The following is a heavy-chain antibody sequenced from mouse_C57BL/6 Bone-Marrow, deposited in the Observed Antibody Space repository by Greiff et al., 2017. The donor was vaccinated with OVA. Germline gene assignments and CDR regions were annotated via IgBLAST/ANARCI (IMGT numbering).Heavy chain of an antibody. CDR3: ARGITTVVALYWYFDV. CDR2: INPSNGGT. J-gene: IGHJ1*03. CDR1: GYTFTSYW. Sequence: QVHVKQSGTELVKPGASVKLSCKASGYTFTSYWMHWVKQRPGQGLEWIGNINPSNGGTNYNEKFKSKATLTVDKSSSTAYMQLSSLTSEDSAVYYCARGITTVVALYWYFDVWGTGTTVTVSS. V-gene: IGHV1-53*01. D-gene: IGHD1-1*01.